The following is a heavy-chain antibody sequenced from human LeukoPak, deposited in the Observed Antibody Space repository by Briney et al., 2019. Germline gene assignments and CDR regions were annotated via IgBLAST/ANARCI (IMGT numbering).Heavy chain of an antibody. V-gene: IGHV3-23*01. CDR1: GFTFSSYA. CDR3: LTGGWLRGLFRQWRRFDY. D-gene: IGHD5-12*01. Sequence: PGGSLRLPCAASGFTFSSYAMSWVRQPPGKGLEGVSAISGSGGSTYYADSVKGRLTIPRGNPKNTLYLQMNSLRAEDTAVYYCLTGGWLRGLFRQWRRFDYWGQGTLVTVSP. CDR2: ISGSGGST. J-gene: IGHJ4*02.